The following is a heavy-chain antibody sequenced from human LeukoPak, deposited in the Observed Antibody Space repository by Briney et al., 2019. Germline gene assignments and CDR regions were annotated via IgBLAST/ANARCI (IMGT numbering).Heavy chain of an antibody. CDR1: GFSFSGYW. Sequence: GGSLRLSCAASGFSFSGYWMYWVRQAPGKGLVWVSRIDSDGTSTTYADSVKGRFTIPRGNAKNSLYLQMNSLRAEDTAVYYCARALPSPLYSGSYADAFDIWGQGAMVTVSS. CDR3: ARALPSPLYSGSYADAFDI. J-gene: IGHJ3*02. D-gene: IGHD1-26*01. V-gene: IGHV3-74*03. CDR2: IDSDGTST.